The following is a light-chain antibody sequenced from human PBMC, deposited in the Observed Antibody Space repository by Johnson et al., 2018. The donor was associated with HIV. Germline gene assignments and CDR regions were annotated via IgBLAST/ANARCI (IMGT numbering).Light chain of an antibody. CDR1: SSNIGNNY. CDR3: GTWDSSLSVYV. CDR2: DNH. V-gene: IGLV1-51*01. Sequence: QSVLTQPPSVSAAPGQKVTIYCSGSSSNIGNNYVSWYQQLPGTAPKVLIYDNHKRPSGITDRVSGSKSGTSATLGITGLQTGDEADYYCGTWDSSLSVYVFGTGTKVTVL. J-gene: IGLJ1*01.